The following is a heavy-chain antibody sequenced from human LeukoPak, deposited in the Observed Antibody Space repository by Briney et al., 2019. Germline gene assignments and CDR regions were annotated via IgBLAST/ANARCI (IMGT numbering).Heavy chain of an antibody. Sequence: SETLSLTCAVYGGSFSGYYWSWIRQPPGKGLEWIGEINHSGSTNYNPSLKSRVTISVDTSKNQFSLKLSSVTAADTAVYYCARGQCRIAAPYIHAFDIWGQGTMVTVSS. CDR2: INHSGST. CDR3: ARGQCRIAAPYIHAFDI. CDR1: GGSFSGYY. V-gene: IGHV4-34*01. J-gene: IGHJ3*02. D-gene: IGHD6-6*01.